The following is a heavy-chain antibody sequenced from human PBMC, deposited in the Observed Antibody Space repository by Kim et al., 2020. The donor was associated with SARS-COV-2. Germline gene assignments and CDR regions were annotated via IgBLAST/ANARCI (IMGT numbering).Heavy chain of an antibody. J-gene: IGHJ4*02. Sequence: SYKYYADAVKGRFTIYRDNAKNSLYLQMNSLRAEDTAVYYCARDLSYGDSWGQGTLVTVSS. D-gene: IGHD4-17*01. CDR3: ARDLSYGDS. CDR2: SYK. V-gene: IGHV3-21*01.